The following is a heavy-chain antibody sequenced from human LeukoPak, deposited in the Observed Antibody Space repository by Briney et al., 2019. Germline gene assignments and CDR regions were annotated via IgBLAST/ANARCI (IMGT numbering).Heavy chain of an antibody. CDR3: ARSGWYTSGSFDP. J-gene: IGHJ5*02. V-gene: IGHV5-51*03. CDR2: IYPGDSDT. D-gene: IGHD6-19*01. CDR1: GYSFTSYW. Sequence: PGESLKISGKGSGYSFTSYWIGWVRKLPGKGRKWLGIIYPGDSDTRYSPSFQGQVTISADKSISTAYLQWSSLKASDTAMYYCARSGWYTSGSFDPWGQGTLVTVSS.